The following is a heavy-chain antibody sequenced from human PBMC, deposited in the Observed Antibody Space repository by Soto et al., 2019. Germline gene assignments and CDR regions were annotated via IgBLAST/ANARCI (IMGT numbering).Heavy chain of an antibody. CDR3: ARDPGGAAGFDP. J-gene: IGHJ5*02. CDR2: MSTYTGDT. V-gene: IGHV1-18*01. CDR1: GYSFTVYG. Sequence: QVRLVQSGAEVKRPGASVKVSCKTYGYSFTVYGISWVRQAPGQGLEWMGWMSTYTGDTNYARKFRGRGTMTTDISASTASMELRSLTPDGPAVYYCARDPGGAAGFDPWGQGTPVIVST. D-gene: IGHD3-10*01.